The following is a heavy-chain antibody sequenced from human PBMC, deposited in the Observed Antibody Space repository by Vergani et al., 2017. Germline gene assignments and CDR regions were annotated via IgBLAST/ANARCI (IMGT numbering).Heavy chain of an antibody. CDR1: GYYITSGYY. V-gene: IGHV4-38-2*01. CDR2: IYHPGSA. CDR3: VRTVALWFGETKDGGWFDP. Sequence: QVQLLESGPGLLKPSETLSLTCSVSGYYITSGYYWGWIRQPPGRGLEWIGSIYHPGSAYYNPALKSRVTVSVNTSMNQVSLKLNSVTAADTAVYYCVRTVALWFGETKDGGWFDPWGQGTLVTVTS. J-gene: IGHJ5*02. D-gene: IGHD3-10*01.